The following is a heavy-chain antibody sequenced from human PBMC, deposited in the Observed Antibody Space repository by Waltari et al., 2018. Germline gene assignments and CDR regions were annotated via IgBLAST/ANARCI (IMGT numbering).Heavy chain of an antibody. CDR2: VKSDGASL. V-gene: IGHV3-74*01. Sequence: EVQLVQSGGGLVHIGGSLRLSCADSGRDCWMDWVRQAPGKGLMWVASVKSDGASLTYADSVKGRFTVSRDSANNMLYLQMNSLEVEDTAVYYCTTNPPGYWGQGTLVTVSS. CDR3: TTNPPGY. J-gene: IGHJ4*02. CDR1: GRDCW.